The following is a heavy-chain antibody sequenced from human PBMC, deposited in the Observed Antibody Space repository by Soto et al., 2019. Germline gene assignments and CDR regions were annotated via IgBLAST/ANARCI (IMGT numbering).Heavy chain of an antibody. J-gene: IGHJ6*02. CDR2: TYYRSKWYN. CDR1: GDSVSSNSAA. D-gene: IGHD2-2*01. V-gene: IGHV6-1*01. CDR3: ARVLIVVVPAGAQYYYYGMDD. Sequence: QTLSLTCVISGDSVSSNSAAWNWIRQCPSRGLEWLGRTYYRSKWYNDYAVSVKSRMTINPDTSKNQFSLQLNSVTPEDTAVYYCARVLIVVVPAGAQYYYYGMDDWGQGTTVTVSS.